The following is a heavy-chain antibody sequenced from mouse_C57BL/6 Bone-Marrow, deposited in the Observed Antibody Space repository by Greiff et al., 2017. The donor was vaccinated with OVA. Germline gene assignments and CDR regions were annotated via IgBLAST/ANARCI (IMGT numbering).Heavy chain of an antibody. CDR2: FDPENGDT. CDR3: TTSDYDVPSWFAY. CDR1: GFNIKDDY. V-gene: IGHV14-4*01. Sequence: EVQLQQSGAELVRPGASVKLSCTASGFNIKDDYMHWVKQRPEQGLEWIGWFDPENGDTEYASKFQGKATITADTSSNTGYLQLSSLTSEDTAVYYCTTSDYDVPSWFAYWGQGTLVTVSA. J-gene: IGHJ3*01. D-gene: IGHD2-4*01.